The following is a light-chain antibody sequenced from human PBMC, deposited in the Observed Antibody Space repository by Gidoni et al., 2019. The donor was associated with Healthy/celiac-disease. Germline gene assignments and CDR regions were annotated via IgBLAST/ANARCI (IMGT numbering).Light chain of an antibody. V-gene: IGLV3-25*03. CDR1: ALPKQY. Sequence: SYALPQPPSVSVTPGQTARITCSGDALPKQYAYWYQQKPGQAPVLVLYKDSERHSGLPERFSGSSSGTTVTLTISGVQAEDEADYYCQSADSSGTHKVFGGGTKLTVL. CDR2: KDS. CDR3: QSADSSGTHKV. J-gene: IGLJ3*02.